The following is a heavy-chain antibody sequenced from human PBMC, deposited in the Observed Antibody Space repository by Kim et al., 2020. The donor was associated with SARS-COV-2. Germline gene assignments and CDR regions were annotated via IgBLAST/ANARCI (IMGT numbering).Heavy chain of an antibody. CDR2: IRGSGGST. Sequence: GGSLRLSCAASGFTFSSYAMSWVRQAPGKGLEWVSAIRGSGGSTYYADSVKGRFTISRDNYKKTLYLQMNSLRAEDKAVYYCAKDLDSNYCSGCWYYYYGMDVWGQGTTVTVSS. J-gene: IGHJ6*02. V-gene: IGHV3-23*01. CDR1: GFTFSSYA. CDR3: AKDLDSNYCSGCWYYYYGMDV. D-gene: IGHD4-4*01.